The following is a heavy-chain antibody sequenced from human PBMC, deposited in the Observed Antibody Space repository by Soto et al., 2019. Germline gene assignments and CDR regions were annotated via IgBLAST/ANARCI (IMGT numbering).Heavy chain of an antibody. CDR3: ERDLRSSPAMDV. CDR2: IKQDGSEK. D-gene: IGHD6-13*01. V-gene: IGHV3-7*01. CDR1: GCTFNYNW. Sequence: EVQLVESGGGLVQPGGALRLSCGVSGCTFNYNWMSWVRQAPGKGLEWVANIKQDGSEKYYGDSAKGRFTISRDNAIKSLYLQMNSLSAEATDVYFCERDLRSSPAMDVWGKGTTVTVYS. J-gene: IGHJ6*03.